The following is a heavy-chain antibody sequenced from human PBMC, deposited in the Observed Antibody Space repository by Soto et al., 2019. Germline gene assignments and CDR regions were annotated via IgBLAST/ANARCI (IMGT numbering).Heavy chain of an antibody. J-gene: IGHJ6*03. V-gene: IGHV1-46*03. D-gene: IGHD6-13*01. CDR3: AREGVASAGLDGGYYYYYMDV. CDR2: INPSGGST. CDR1: GYTFTSYY. Sequence: ASVKVSCKASGYTFTSYYMHWVRQAPGQGLEWMGIINPSGGSTSYAQKFQGRATMTRDTSTSTVYMELSSLRSEDTAVYYCAREGVASAGLDGGYYYYYMDVSGKGTTVTVSS.